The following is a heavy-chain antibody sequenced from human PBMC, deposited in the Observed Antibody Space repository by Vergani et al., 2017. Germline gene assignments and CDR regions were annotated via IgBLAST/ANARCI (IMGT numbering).Heavy chain of an antibody. D-gene: IGHD3-22*01. CDR1: GGSISSYY. J-gene: IGHJ5*02. CDR3: ARHQSDYDSSGYYLGWFDP. V-gene: IGHV4-59*08. Sequence: QVQLQESGPGLVKPSETLSLTCTVSGGSISSYYWSWIRQPPGKGLEWIGYIYYSGSTNYNPSLKSRVTISVDTSKNQFSLKLSSVTAADTAVYYCARHQSDYDSSGYYLGWFDPWGQGTLVTVSS. CDR2: IYYSGST.